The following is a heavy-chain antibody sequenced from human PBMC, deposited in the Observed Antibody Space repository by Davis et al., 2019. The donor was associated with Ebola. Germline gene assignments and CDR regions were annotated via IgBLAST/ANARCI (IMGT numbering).Heavy chain of an antibody. V-gene: IGHV3-23*01. CDR3: VRGRDIVVVTATPCFGF. J-gene: IGHJ3*01. CDR2: ISGSGGSI. CDR1: GFTFSSYV. D-gene: IGHD2-21*02. Sequence: GESLKISCAASGFTFSSYVMSWVRQAPGKGPEWVSGISGSGGSIYYADFVKGRFTISRDNAKNSLFLQMNNLRDEDTAVYYCVRGRDIVVVTATPCFGFWGQGTMVTVSS.